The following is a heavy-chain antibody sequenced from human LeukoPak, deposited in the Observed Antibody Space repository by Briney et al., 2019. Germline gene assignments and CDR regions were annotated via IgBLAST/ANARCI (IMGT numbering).Heavy chain of an antibody. Sequence: GGSLRLSCAASGFTFSSYAMHWVRQAPGKGLEWVAVISYDGSNKYYADSVKGRFTISRDNSKNTLYLQMNSLRAEDTAVYYCAREGSSWYGAIDYWGQGTLVTVSS. CDR3: AREGSSWYGAIDY. CDR1: GFTFSSYA. D-gene: IGHD6-13*01. V-gene: IGHV3-30-3*01. CDR2: ISYDGSNK. J-gene: IGHJ4*02.